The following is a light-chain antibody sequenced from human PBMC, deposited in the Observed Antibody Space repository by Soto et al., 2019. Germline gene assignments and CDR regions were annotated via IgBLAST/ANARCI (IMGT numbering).Light chain of an antibody. Sequence: IQMTQSPSSLSASVGYRVTITCRASQGIRNDLGWYQQKPGKAPNLMIHAASSLQSGVPSRFGGRGSGTDFTLTISSPQTEDFATYYCQQSSRTPRTFGQGTKVDIK. CDR1: QGIRND. CDR2: AAS. CDR3: QQSSRTPRT. J-gene: IGKJ1*01. V-gene: IGKV1-39*01.